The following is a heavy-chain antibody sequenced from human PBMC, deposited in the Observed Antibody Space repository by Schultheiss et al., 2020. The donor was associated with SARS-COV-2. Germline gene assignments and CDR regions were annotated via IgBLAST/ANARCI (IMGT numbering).Heavy chain of an antibody. Sequence: GESLKISCAVSGFTFSSYSMNWVRQAPGKGLEWVSSISSSSSYIYYADSVKGRFTISRDNSKNTLYLQMNSLRVEDTAVYYCASVPYSSGWYRRGDAFDIWGQGTMVTVSS. CDR2: ISSSSSYI. D-gene: IGHD6-19*01. V-gene: IGHV3-21*01. CDR3: ASVPYSSGWYRRGDAFDI. CDR1: GFTFSSYS. J-gene: IGHJ3*02.